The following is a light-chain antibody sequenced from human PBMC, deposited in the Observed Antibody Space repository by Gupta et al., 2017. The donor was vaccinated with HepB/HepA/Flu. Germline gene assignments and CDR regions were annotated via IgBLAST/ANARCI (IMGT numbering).Light chain of an antibody. CDR3: AAGDDSLSGVV. CDR2: GNN. V-gene: IGLV1-47*01. CDR1: RSKIGSNY. J-gene: IGLJ2*01. Sequence: QSVLTHPPSASGTPGQRVTISCSGTRSKIGSNYVYWYQQLSRTAPKLLIYGNNQRTSGVPDRFSGSKSGTSATLAISGLRAEDEADYYCAAGDDSLSGVVFGGGTKLTVL.